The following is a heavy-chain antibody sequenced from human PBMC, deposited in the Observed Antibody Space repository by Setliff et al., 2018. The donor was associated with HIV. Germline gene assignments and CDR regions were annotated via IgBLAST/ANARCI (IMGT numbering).Heavy chain of an antibody. Sequence: SETLSLTCTVSGGSVTSSTYYWGWIRQPPGKGLEWIGNIYSTGSGRTYYSPSLKSRVTVSVDTSKNQFSLKLSSVTAADTAVYYCARSLLPSITVAGTIGYWGQGSLVTVSS. CDR1: GGSVTSSTYY. D-gene: IGHD6-19*01. CDR3: ARSLLPSITVAGTIGY. V-gene: IGHV4-39*07. J-gene: IGHJ4*02. CDR2: IYSTGSGRT.